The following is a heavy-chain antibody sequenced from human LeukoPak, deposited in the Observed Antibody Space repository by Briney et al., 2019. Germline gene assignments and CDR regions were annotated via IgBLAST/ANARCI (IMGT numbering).Heavy chain of an antibody. Sequence: SETLSLTCTVSGYSISSGYYWGWIRQPPGKGLEWIGSTSHSGSPYYDPSLKSRVTISVHTSKNQFSLKLSSVTAADTAIYYCANSGGYGLIDYWGQGTLVTVSS. V-gene: IGHV4-38-2*02. J-gene: IGHJ4*02. CDR3: ANSGGYGLIDY. CDR2: TSHSGSP. D-gene: IGHD1-26*01. CDR1: GYSISSGYY.